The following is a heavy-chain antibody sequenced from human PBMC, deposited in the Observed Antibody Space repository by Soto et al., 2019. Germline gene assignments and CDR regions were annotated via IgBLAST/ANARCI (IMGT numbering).Heavy chain of an antibody. D-gene: IGHD6-13*01. CDR3: ARDAYEYSSSWDHFDY. J-gene: IGHJ4*02. CDR2: IKQDGSEK. V-gene: IGHV3-7*01. CDR1: GFTFSNYW. Sequence: EVHLVESGGGLVQPGGSLRLSCAASGFTFSNYWMGWVRQAPGKGLEWVANIKQDGSEKYYIDSVKGRFTISRDNTKNSLYLQMNTLRAEDTAVYYCARDAYEYSSSWDHFDYWGQGTLVTVSS.